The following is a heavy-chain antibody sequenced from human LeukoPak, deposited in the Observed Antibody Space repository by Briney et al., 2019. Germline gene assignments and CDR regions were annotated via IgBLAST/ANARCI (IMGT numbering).Heavy chain of an antibody. CDR2: IYYTGST. CDR3: ARGGSNFGD. Sequence: SETLSLTCTVSGGSISPYSWSWIRQPPGKGLEWIGYIYYTGSTNYNPSLKSRVTISVDASKNQFSLRLSSVTAADTAVYYCARGGSNFGDWGQGTLVTVSS. CDR1: GGSISPYS. V-gene: IGHV4-59*01. D-gene: IGHD3-16*01. J-gene: IGHJ4*02.